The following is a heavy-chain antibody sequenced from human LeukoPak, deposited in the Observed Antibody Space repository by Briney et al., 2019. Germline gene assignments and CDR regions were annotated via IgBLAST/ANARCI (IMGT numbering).Heavy chain of an antibody. CDR2: INWNGGST. CDR3: ARSSVRGVILNWFDP. V-gene: IGHV3-20*01. Sequence: SGGSLRLSCAAPGFTFADYGMSWVRQAPGKGLGWVSGINWNGGSTGYGDSVKGRFTISSDNAKNSLYLQMNSLRAEDTALYHCARSSVRGVILNWFDPWGQGTLVTVSS. D-gene: IGHD3-10*01. J-gene: IGHJ5*02. CDR1: GFTFADYG.